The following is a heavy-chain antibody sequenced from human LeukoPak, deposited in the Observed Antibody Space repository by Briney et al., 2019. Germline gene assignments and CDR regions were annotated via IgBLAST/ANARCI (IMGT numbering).Heavy chain of an antibody. CDR3: ARDLSFTNCGGDCYSSYFDY. CDR2: IIPILGIA. Sequence: SVKVSCKASGGTFSSYAISWVRQAPGQGLEWMGRIIPILGIANYAQKLQGRVTITADKSTSTAYMELSSLRAEDTAVYYCARDLSFTNCGGDCYSSYFDYWGQGTLVTVSS. D-gene: IGHD2-21*02. V-gene: IGHV1-69*04. CDR1: GGTFSSYA. J-gene: IGHJ4*02.